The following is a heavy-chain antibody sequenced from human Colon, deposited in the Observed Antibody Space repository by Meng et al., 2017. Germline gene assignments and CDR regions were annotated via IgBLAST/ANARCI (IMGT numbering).Heavy chain of an antibody. CDR1: GVSMSSYY. J-gene: IGHJ4*02. Sequence: HQSGSGTVLVNHSVTLSLTCTVSGVSMSSYYWGWIRQSPEKGLQWIGSIYSSGRTYYNPSLKSRVTISVDTSKNQISLNLSSATAADTAVYYCTKPLGYSGYVLFWGQGKLVTVSS. D-gene: IGHD5-12*01. CDR3: TKPLGYSGYVLF. CDR2: IYSSGRT. V-gene: IGHV4-39*07.